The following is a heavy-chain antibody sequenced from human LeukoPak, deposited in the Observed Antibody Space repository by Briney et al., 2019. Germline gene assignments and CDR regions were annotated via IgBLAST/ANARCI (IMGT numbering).Heavy chain of an antibody. CDR1: GFTFSSYA. CDR2: ISGSGGST. D-gene: IGHD3-22*01. V-gene: IGHV3-23*01. CDR3: AKDRSTYYYDSSGYYYDY. J-gene: IGHJ4*02. Sequence: PGGALRLSCAASGFTFSSYAMSGVRQAPGKGVEWVSAISGSGGSTYYADSVKGRFTISRDNSKNTLYLQMNSLRAEDTAVYYCAKDRSTYYYDSSGYYYDYWGQGTLVTVSS.